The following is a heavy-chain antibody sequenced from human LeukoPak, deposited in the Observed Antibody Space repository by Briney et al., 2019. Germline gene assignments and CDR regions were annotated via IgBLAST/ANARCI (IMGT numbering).Heavy chain of an antibody. V-gene: IGHV4-59*01. CDR2: IYYSGST. CDR3: ARESPYAPFDY. Sequence: PSETLSLTSTVSGGSISSYYWSWIRQPPGKGLEWIGYIYYSGSTNYNPSLKSRVTISVDTSKNQFSLKLSSVTAADTAVYYCARESPYAPFDYWGQGTLVTVSS. J-gene: IGHJ4*02. D-gene: IGHD2-2*01. CDR1: GGSISSYY.